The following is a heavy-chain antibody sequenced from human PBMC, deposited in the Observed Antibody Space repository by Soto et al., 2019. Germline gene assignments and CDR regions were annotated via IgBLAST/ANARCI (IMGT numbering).Heavy chain of an antibody. CDR2: IYYSGST. CDR3: ARHVVGATTNPNHRVDAFDI. J-gene: IGHJ3*02. Sequence: QLQLQESGPGLVKPSETLSLTCTVSGGSISSSSYYWGWIRQPPGKGLEWIGSIYYSGSTYYNPSLKSRVTISVDTSKNQFSLKLSSVTAADTAVYYCARHVVGATTNPNHRVDAFDIWGQGTMVTVSS. CDR1: GGSISSSSYY. D-gene: IGHD1-26*01. V-gene: IGHV4-39*01.